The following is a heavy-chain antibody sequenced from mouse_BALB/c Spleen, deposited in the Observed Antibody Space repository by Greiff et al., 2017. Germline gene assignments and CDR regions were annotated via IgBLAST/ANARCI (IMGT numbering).Heavy chain of an antibody. Sequence: QVQLQQPGAELVKPGAPVKLSCKASGYTFTSYWMNWVKQRAGRGLEWIGRIDPSDSETHYNQKFKDKATLTVDKSSSTAYIQLSSLTSEDSAVYYCARGNPGYAMDYWGQGTSVTVSS. CDR3: ARGNPGYAMDY. V-gene: IGHV1-69*02. J-gene: IGHJ4*01. CDR1: GYTFTSYW. CDR2: IDPSDSET.